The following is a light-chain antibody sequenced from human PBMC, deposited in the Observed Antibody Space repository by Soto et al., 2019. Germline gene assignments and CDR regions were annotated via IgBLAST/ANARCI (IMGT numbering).Light chain of an antibody. V-gene: IGLV2-14*01. J-gene: IGLJ2*01. Sequence: QSALTQPASVSGSPGQSITISCTGTSSDVGGYNYVSWYQQHPGKAPKLMIYDVSNRPSGVANRFSGSKSGNTASLTISGLQAEDEEDYYCSSYTSSSTLRVFGGGTKLTVL. CDR3: SSYTSSSTLRV. CDR2: DVS. CDR1: SSDVGGYNY.